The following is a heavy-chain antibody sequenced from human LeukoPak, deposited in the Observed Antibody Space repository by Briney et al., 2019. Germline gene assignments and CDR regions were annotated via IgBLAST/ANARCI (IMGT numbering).Heavy chain of an antibody. V-gene: IGHV1-2*02. CDR1: GYSFTGYY. CDR3: ARERVSAAEGGDYFQH. J-gene: IGHJ1*01. Sequence: ASVKVSCKASGYSFTGYYMHWVRLAPGQGIEGMGWINPNSGGTNYAPQFQGRVTMTRDTSISTAYMELSRLTSGDTAVDYCARERVSAAEGGDYFQHWGQGTLVTVSS. D-gene: IGHD6-13*01. CDR2: INPNSGGT.